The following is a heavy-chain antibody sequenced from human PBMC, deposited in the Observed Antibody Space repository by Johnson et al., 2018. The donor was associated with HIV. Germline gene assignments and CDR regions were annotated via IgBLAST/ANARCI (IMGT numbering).Heavy chain of an antibody. V-gene: IGHV3-74*03. D-gene: IGHD2-15*01. CDR3: AKDRVVQSVGDAFDI. Sequence: VQLVESGGGLVQPGGSLTLSCTASGFPFSSSWMHWVRQAPGKGLVWVSRINSDGGSTAYADSVKGRFTISRDNTKDTLSLQMNSLRAEDTALYYCAKDRVVQSVGDAFDIWGQGTMVTVSS. CDR1: GFPFSSSW. J-gene: IGHJ3*02. CDR2: INSDGGST.